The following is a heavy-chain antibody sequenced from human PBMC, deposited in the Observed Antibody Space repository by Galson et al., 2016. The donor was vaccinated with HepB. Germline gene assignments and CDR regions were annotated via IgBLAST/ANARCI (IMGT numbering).Heavy chain of an antibody. CDR1: GFTFSTHW. J-gene: IGHJ4*02. CDR3: VRRHYYDTPWSYFDS. D-gene: IGHD3-22*01. Sequence: SLRLSCAASGFTFSTHWMIWVRQAPGKGLEWVANIKHDGSEKYYVDSVKGRFSISRDNAKNSLTLQMNSLRAEDTALYYCVRRHYYDTPWSYFDSWGQGALVTVSS. V-gene: IGHV3-7*03. CDR2: IKHDGSEK.